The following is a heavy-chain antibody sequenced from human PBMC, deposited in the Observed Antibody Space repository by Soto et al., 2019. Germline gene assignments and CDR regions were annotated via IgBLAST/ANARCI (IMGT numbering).Heavy chain of an antibody. CDR1: GFAFSNYA. J-gene: IGHJ4*02. V-gene: IGHV3-23*01. Sequence: GGSLRLSCSASGFAFSNYAMSWVRQSPGKGLEWISSLTGGGDNPHYAESVKGRFTISRDNSKSTLFLQINSLSDGDTAVYYCARGGSGWYPFDYWGQGTLVTVSS. D-gene: IGHD6-19*01. CDR3: ARGGSGWYPFDY. CDR2: LTGGGDNP.